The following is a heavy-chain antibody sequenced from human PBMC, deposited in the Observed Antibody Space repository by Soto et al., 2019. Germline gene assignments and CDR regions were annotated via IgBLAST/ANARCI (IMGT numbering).Heavy chain of an antibody. CDR2: IYYSGGT. D-gene: IGHD3-22*01. Sequence: QVQLQESGPGLVKPSATLSLTCTVSGGSISGYYWSWIRQPPGKGLEWIGYIYYSGGTNYNPSPKSRVTISVDPSKNQISLKLSTVTAADTAVYYCARVKSRGYYYAFDYWGQGTLVTVSS. CDR1: GGSISGYY. V-gene: IGHV4-59*01. J-gene: IGHJ4*02. CDR3: ARVKSRGYYYAFDY.